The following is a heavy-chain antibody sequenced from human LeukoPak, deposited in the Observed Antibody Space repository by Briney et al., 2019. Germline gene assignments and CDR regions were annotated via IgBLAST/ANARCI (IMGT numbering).Heavy chain of an antibody. V-gene: IGHV4-59*01. J-gene: IGHJ5*02. D-gene: IGHD3-10*01. CDR3: ARDQALQGKEAENWFDP. CDR1: GGSISSYY. Sequence: SETLSLTCTVSGGSISSYYWSWIRQPPGKGLEWIGYIYYSGSTNYNPSLKSPVTISVDTSKNQFSLKLSSVTAADTAVYYCARDQALQGKEAENWFDPWGQGTLVTVSS. CDR2: IYYSGST.